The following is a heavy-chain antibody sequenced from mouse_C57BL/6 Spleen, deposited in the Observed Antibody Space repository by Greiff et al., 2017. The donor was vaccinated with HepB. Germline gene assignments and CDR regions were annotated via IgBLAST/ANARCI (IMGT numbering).Heavy chain of an antibody. Sequence: QVQLQQSGPELVKPGASVKISCKASGYAFSSSWMNWVKQRPGKGLEWIGRIYPGDGDTNYNGKFKGKATLTADKSSSTASMQLSSLTSEDSAVYFCASSGYYFDYWGQGTTLTVSS. D-gene: IGHD3-2*02. J-gene: IGHJ2*01. CDR1: GYAFSSSW. CDR3: ASSGYYFDY. V-gene: IGHV1-82*01. CDR2: IYPGDGDT.